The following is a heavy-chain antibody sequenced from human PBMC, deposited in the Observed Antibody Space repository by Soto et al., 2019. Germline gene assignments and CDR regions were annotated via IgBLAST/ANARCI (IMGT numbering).Heavy chain of an antibody. D-gene: IGHD2-2*01. CDR2: IIPISGTA. J-gene: IGHJ6*02. V-gene: IGHV1-69*01. CDR1: GGTFSSYA. Sequence: QVQLVQSGAEVKKPGSSVKVSCKASGGTFSSYAISWVRQAPGQGLEWMGGIIPISGTANYAQKFQGRVTITADESTSTGYMELSSLRSADTAVYYCARSQGSSTSLEIYYYYYYGMDVWGQGTTVTVSS. CDR3: ARSQGSSTSLEIYYYYYYGMDV.